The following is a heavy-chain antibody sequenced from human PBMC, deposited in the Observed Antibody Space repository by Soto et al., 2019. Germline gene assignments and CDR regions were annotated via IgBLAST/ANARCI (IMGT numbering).Heavy chain of an antibody. CDR3: ARGPRGLYHHDY. V-gene: IGHV3-21*01. CDR2: ISSSSSYI. Sequence: GGSLRLSCAASGFTFSSYSMNWVRQAPGKGLEWVSSISSSSSYIYYADPVKGRFTISGYNAKNSLYLQMNSLRVDDTAVYYCARGPRGLYHHDYWGQGALVTVSS. CDR1: GFTFSSYS. D-gene: IGHD2-2*01. J-gene: IGHJ4*02.